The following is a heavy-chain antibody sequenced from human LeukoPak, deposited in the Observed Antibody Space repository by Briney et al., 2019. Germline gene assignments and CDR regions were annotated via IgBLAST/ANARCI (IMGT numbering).Heavy chain of an antibody. J-gene: IGHJ3*01. V-gene: IGHV3-64*01. D-gene: IGHD6-19*01. CDR3: ARVSSSGWYAFDF. CDR1: GFTFSTYA. CDR2: ISGNGRNT. Sequence: GGSLRLSCAASGFTFSTYAIYWVRQAPGKGLEYVSGISGNGRNTYYGNSVKGRFTISRGNSKNTLYLQMGSLRAEDMGVYYCARVSSSGWYAFDFWGQGTMVAVSS.